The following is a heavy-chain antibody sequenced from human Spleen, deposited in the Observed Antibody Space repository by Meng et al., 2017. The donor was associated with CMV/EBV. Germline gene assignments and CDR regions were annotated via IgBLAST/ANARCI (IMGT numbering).Heavy chain of an antibody. D-gene: IGHD2-2*01. V-gene: IGHV1-2*02. CDR3: ARDHVRYCSSTSCRTNWYFDL. J-gene: IGHJ2*01. Sequence: YRHRVRQAPGQGLGWMGWINPNSGGTNVAQNLQGRVTMTRDTSISTAFMELRSLTSDDTAVYYCARDHVRYCSSTSCRTNWYFDLWGRGTLVTVSS. CDR2: INPNSGGT. CDR1: Y.